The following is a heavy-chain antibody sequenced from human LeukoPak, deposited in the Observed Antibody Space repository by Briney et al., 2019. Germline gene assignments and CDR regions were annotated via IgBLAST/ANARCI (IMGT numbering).Heavy chain of an antibody. J-gene: IGHJ4*02. CDR2: IKEDGSDK. V-gene: IGHV3-7*01. Sequence: GGSLRFSCAASGFTFSRFWMTWVRQAPGKGLEWVANIKEDGSDKYYVDSVKGRFTVSRDNAKNSLYLQMNSLRDEDTAVYYCARDRGYFVFDYWGQGTLVTVSS. D-gene: IGHD3-10*01. CDR3: ARDRGYFVFDY. CDR1: GFTFSRFW.